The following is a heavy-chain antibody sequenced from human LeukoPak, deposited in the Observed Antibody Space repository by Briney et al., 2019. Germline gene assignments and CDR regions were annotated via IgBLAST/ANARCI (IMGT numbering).Heavy chain of an antibody. CDR3: ARRDYEYVLRSYRAFDI. D-gene: IGHD3-16*02. J-gene: IGHJ3*02. CDR1: GGSFSGYY. V-gene: IGHV4-34*01. Sequence: SETLSLTCAVYGGSFSGYYWSWIRHPPGKGMEWMGEINHSGRTNYNPSLNSRVTISVHTYKNQFSPQLNSVTAAGTAPDYCARRDYEYVLRSYRAFDIWGQGTMVTVSS. CDR2: INHSGRT.